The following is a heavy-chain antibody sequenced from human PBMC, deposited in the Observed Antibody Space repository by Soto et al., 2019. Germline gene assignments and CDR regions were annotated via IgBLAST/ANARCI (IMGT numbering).Heavy chain of an antibody. D-gene: IGHD4-17*01. CDR3: ARSGMTTLTTLQLDFDY. V-gene: IGHV1-18*01. J-gene: IGHJ4*02. CDR1: GYTFTSYG. CDR2: ISAYNGNT. Sequence: QVQLVQSGAEVKKPGASVKVSCKASGYTFTSYGISWVRQAPGQGLEWMGWISAYNGNTNYAQKLQGRVTMTTDTYTSTAYMELRSLRSDDTAVYYCARSGMTTLTTLQLDFDYWGQGTLVTVSS.